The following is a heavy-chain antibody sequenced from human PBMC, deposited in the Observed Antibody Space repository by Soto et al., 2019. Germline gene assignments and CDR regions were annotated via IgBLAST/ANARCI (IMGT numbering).Heavy chain of an antibody. CDR3: AKARGFDQYYYYYMDV. D-gene: IGHD3-10*01. CDR2: IGGST. J-gene: IGHJ6*03. V-gene: IGHV3-23*01. Sequence: LEWVSAIGGSTYYADSVKGRFTISRDNSKNTLYLQMNSLRAEDTAVYYCAKARGFDQYYYYYMDVWGKGTTVTVSS.